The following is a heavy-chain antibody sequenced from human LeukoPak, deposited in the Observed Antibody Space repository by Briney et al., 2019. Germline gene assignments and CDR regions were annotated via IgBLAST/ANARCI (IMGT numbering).Heavy chain of an antibody. CDR3: ARLSEYYDFWSTYYRPDGFDI. CDR2: IYPGDSDT. CDR1: GYSFTNHW. D-gene: IGHD3-3*01. V-gene: IGHV5-51*01. J-gene: IGHJ3*02. Sequence: GESLKISCKGSGYSFTNHWIGWVRQMPGKGLEWMGIIYPGDSDTRYSPSFQGQVTISADKSISTAYLQRSSLRASDTAMYYCARLSEYYDFWSTYYRPDGFDIWGQGTMVTVSS.